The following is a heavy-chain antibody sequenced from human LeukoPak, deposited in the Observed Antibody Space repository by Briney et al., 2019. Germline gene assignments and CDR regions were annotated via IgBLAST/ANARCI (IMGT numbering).Heavy chain of an antibody. CDR1: GGSISSYY. CDR2: IYYSGST. CDR3: ASRLWFGELDYYGMDV. D-gene: IGHD3-10*01. V-gene: IGHV4-59*01. Sequence: SETLSLTCTVSGGSISSYYWSWVRQPPGKGGEWVGDIYYSGSTNYNPSLKRRVTISVDTSKNQFSLKLSSVTAADTAVYYCASRLWFGELDYYGMDVWGKGTTVTVSS. J-gene: IGHJ6*04.